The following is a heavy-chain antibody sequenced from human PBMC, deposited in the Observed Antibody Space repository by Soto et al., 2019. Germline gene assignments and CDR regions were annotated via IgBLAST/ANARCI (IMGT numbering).Heavy chain of an antibody. Sequence: EVQLVESGGGLVQPGGSLKLSCAASGFTFSGSAMHWVRQASGKGLEWVGRIRSKANSYATAYAASVKGRFTISRDDSXNTAYLQRNSLKTEDTAVDYCTSPRPTTVVTQVDVWGQGTTVTVSS. CDR2: IRSKANSYAT. D-gene: IGHD4-17*01. CDR1: GFTFSGSA. V-gene: IGHV3-73*01. CDR3: TSPRPTTVVTQVDV. J-gene: IGHJ6*02.